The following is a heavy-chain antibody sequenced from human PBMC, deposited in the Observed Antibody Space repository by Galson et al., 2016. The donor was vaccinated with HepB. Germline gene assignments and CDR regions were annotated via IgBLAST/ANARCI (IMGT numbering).Heavy chain of an antibody. V-gene: IGHV5-51*01. CDR2: IRPGFSTT. D-gene: IGHD5-24*01. Sequence: QSGAEVKKAGESLKISCQASGYTLTNYWIGWVRQLPGKGLEWMGLIRPGFSTTYHSPSLQGQVTISADKSLKIAYLQGSSLRASDNGFYFCASARDGKFFFDYWAQGTLVTVSS. CDR3: ASARDGKFFFDY. CDR1: GYTLTNYW. J-gene: IGHJ4*02.